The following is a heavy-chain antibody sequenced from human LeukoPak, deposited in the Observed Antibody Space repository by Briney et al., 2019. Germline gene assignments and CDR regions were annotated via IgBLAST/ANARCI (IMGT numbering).Heavy chain of an antibody. Sequence: GGSLRLSCAASGFTFSSYWMSWVRQAPGKGLEWVANIKQDGSEKYYVDSVKGRFTISRDNAKNSLYLQMNSLRAEDTAVYYCARDFELRCFDWYTMGYWFDPWGQGTLVTVSS. CDR3: ARDFELRCFDWYTMGYWFDP. CDR1: GFTFSSYW. CDR2: IKQDGSEK. V-gene: IGHV3-7*01. D-gene: IGHD3-9*01. J-gene: IGHJ5*02.